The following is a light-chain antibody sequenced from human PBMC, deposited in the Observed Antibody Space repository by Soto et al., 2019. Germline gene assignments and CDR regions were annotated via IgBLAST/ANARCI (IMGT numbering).Light chain of an antibody. Sequence: EIVLTQSPCTLSLSKGERATLSCRASQSISSTSLAWYQQKPGQAPRLLIYGASTRATGVPDRFSGSESGTDFTLSISRLEPDDFVVYYCQQYGSSPFTFGQGTRLEIK. V-gene: IGKV3-20*01. CDR3: QQYGSSPFT. CDR2: GAS. J-gene: IGKJ5*01. CDR1: QSISSTS.